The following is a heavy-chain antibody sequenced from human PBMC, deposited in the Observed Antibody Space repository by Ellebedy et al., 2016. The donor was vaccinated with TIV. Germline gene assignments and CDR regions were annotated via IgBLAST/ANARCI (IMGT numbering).Heavy chain of an antibody. Sequence: ASVKVSXXASGYTFTGYYMHWVRQAPGQGLEWMGWINPNSGGTNYAQKFQGWVTMTRDTSISTAYMELSRLRSDDTAVYYCAKDALRKYYFDYWGQGTLVTVSS. V-gene: IGHV1-2*04. CDR2: INPNSGGT. J-gene: IGHJ4*02. CDR1: GYTFTGYY. CDR3: AKDALRKYYFDY. D-gene: IGHD4-17*01.